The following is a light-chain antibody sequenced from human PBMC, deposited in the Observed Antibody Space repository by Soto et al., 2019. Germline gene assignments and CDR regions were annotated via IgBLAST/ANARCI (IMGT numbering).Light chain of an antibody. Sequence: IVVTQSPATVSVSPGERATLSCRADESVNNNLAWYQQRPGQAHRLLIYGASTRATGVPVRFSGSESGTESTLTISSLQSEDSAVYYCQQYYNWPPKTFGQGTRVEIK. CDR1: ESVNNN. CDR2: GAS. CDR3: QQYYNWPPKT. V-gene: IGKV3-15*01. J-gene: IGKJ1*01.